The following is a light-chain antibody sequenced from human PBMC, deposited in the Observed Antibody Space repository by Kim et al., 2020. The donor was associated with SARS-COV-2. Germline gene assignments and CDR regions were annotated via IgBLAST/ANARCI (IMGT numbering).Light chain of an antibody. CDR1: QSIRRY. CDR2: DAS. V-gene: IGKV1-39*01. CDR3: QQTYNTPVT. J-gene: IGKJ1*01. Sequence: DIKMTQSPSSLSASVGDRVTITCRASQSIRRYLNWYQQKPGKAPKFLIYDASSLQSGVPSRFSGSGSGTDFTLTISSLQPEDFATYYCQQTYNTPVTFGQGTKVDIK.